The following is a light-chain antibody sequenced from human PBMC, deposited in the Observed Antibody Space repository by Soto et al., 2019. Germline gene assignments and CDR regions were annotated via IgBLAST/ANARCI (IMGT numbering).Light chain of an antibody. V-gene: IGKV1-9*01. CDR2: AAS. CDR3: QGLNDYPIT. J-gene: IGKJ5*01. Sequence: DIQLTQSPSFLSASVGDRVTITCRASQGISSYLAWYQQKPGEAPKFLIYAASTLRGGVPSRFSGSGSGTEFTLTSLSLQPEDFASYYCQGLNDYPITFGQGTRLEIK. CDR1: QGISSY.